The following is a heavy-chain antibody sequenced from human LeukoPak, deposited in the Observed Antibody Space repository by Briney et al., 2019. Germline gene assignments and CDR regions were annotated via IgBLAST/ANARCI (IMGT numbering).Heavy chain of an antibody. CDR3: ARAGTGWYYYYYMDV. J-gene: IGHJ6*03. CDR2: ISSSGSTI. D-gene: IGHD3-10*01. Sequence: PGGSLRLSCAASGFTFSSYEMNWVRQAPGKGLEWVSYISSSGSTIYYADSVKGRFTISRDNAKNSLYLQMNSLRAEDTAVYYCARAGTGWYYYYYMDVWGKGTTVTISS. V-gene: IGHV3-48*03. CDR1: GFTFSSYE.